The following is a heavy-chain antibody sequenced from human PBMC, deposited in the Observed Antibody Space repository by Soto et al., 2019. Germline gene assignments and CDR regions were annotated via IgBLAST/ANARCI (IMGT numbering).Heavy chain of an antibody. CDR3: AKGAVRGGYYYYGRDV. V-gene: IGHV3-23*01. CDR1: GFTFSSYA. CDR2: ISGSGGST. J-gene: IGHJ6*02. D-gene: IGHD3-10*01. Sequence: PGGSLGLSCAASGFTFSSYAMSWVRQAPGKGLEWVSAISGSGGSTYYADSVKGRFTISRDNSKNTLYLQMNSLRAEDTAVYYCAKGAVRGGYYYYGRDVWGQGTTVT.